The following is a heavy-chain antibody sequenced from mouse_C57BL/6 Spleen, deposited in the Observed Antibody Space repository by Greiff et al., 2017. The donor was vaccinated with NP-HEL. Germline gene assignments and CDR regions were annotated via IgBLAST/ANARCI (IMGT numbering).Heavy chain of an antibody. D-gene: IGHD1-1*01. CDR1: GYTFTDYE. CDR3: TRVYYYGSSGSFDY. V-gene: IGHV1-15*01. CDR2: IDPETGGT. J-gene: IGHJ2*01. Sequence: QVQLKQSGAELVRPGASVTLSCKASGYTFTDYEMHWVKQTPVHGLEWIGAIDPETGGTAYNQKFKGKAILTADKSSSTAYMELRRLTSEDSAVYYCTRVYYYGSSGSFDYWGQGTTLTVSS.